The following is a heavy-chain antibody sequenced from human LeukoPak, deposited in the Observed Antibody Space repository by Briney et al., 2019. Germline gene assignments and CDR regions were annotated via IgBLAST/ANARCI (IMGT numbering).Heavy chain of an antibody. CDR2: IYYSGSA. Sequence: PSETLSLTCTVSGGSVNSGTYYWSWIRQPPGKGLEWIGNIYYSGSAYYNPSLKSRVTMSVDTSKNQFSLKLSSVTAADTAVYYCARKPIVNSAWYYFDYWGQGTLVTVSS. J-gene: IGHJ4*02. CDR1: GGSVNSGTYY. D-gene: IGHD3-22*01. V-gene: IGHV4-39*07. CDR3: ARKPIVNSAWYYFDY.